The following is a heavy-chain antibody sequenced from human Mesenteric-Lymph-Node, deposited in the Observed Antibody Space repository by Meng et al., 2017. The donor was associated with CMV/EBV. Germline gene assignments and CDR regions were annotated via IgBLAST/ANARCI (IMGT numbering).Heavy chain of an antibody. CDR1: GGSISSNNW. J-gene: IGHJ5*02. D-gene: IGHD3-16*01. V-gene: IGHV4-4*02. CDR3: ARDIGGIIGRFDP. CDR2: IYHSGST. Sequence: AGAGGSISSNNWWSWVRQPPGKGLEWIGEIYHSGSTNYNPSLKSRVTISVDTSKNQFSLRLSSVTAADTAVYYCARDIGGIIGRFDPWGQGTLVTVSS.